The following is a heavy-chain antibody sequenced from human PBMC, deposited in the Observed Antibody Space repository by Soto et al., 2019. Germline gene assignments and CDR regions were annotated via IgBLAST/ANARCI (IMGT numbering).Heavy chain of an antibody. D-gene: IGHD5-12*01. CDR3: ARDYASGGYDY. CDR1: GFTLRSYW. CDR2: IKTDASEK. V-gene: IGHV3-7*03. Sequence: SLRLSCAASGFTLRSYWMSWVRQAPGKGLEWLATIKTDASEKKYVDSVKGRFTVSRDNAKNSLYLQMNGLRADDTAIYYCARDYASGGYDYRGQGTQVTVSS. J-gene: IGHJ4*02.